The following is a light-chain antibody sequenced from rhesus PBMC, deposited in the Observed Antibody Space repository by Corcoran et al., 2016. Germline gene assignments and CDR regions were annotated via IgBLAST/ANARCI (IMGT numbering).Light chain of an antibody. V-gene: IGKV6-47*02. CDR1: EGISNS. Sequence: DIVMTQSPAFVSVTPGEKVTITCPASEGISNSLHWYQQKPDQAPKLFHQYASQSLSGVPSRFTGSGSGTDFTFTISSLEVEDAATYYCQQGNMHPYSFGQGTKVEIK. CDR2: YAS. J-gene: IGKJ2*01. CDR3: QQGNMHPYS.